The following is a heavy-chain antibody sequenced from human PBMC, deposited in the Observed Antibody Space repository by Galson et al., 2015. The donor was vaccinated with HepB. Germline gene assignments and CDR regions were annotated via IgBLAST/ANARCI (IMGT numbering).Heavy chain of an antibody. J-gene: IGHJ5*02. CDR2: INHSGST. CDR1: GGSFSGYY. Sequence: TLSLTCAVYGGSFSGYYWSWIRQPPGKGLEWIGEINHSGSTNYNPSLKSRVTISVDTSKNQFSLKLSSVTAADTAVYYCARDRVIVVVPAVRFDPWGQGTLVTVSS. CDR3: ARDRVIVVVPAVRFDP. D-gene: IGHD2-2*01. V-gene: IGHV4-34*01.